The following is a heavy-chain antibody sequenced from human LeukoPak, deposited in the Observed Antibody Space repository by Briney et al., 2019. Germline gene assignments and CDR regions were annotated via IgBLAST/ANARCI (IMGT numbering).Heavy chain of an antibody. CDR1: GFTFADYA. J-gene: IGHJ3*02. Sequence: GGSLRLSCAASGFTFADYAMHWVRQAPGKGLEWVSGISWNSGSIGYADSVKGRFTISRDNAKNSLYLQMNSPRAEDTALYYCATVDAFDIWGQGTMVTVSS. CDR3: ATVDAFDI. V-gene: IGHV3-9*01. CDR2: ISWNSGSI.